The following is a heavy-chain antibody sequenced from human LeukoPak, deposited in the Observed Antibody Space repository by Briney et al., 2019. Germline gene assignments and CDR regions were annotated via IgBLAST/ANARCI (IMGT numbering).Heavy chain of an antibody. J-gene: IGHJ4*02. Sequence: PGGSLRLSCAASGFTFSRYGMHGVRQAPGKGLEWRGVILYDGSNKYYGHSVKGRFTISRDNSKNTLYLQMNSLRAEDTAVYYCAKGYGDFPFDYWGQGTLVTVSS. V-gene: IGHV3-30*18. CDR3: AKGYGDFPFDY. CDR2: ILYDGSNK. CDR1: GFTFSRYG. D-gene: IGHD4-17*01.